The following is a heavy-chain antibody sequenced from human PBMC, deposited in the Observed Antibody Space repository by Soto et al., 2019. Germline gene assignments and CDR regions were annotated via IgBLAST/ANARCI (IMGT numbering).Heavy chain of an antibody. CDR2: INAGNGNT. V-gene: IGHV1-3*01. Sequence: CEERGYSLTSNAMRSPHHDPEQRLEWMGWINAGNGNTKYSQKFQGRVTITRDTSASTAYMELSSVTAADTAVYYCARGYYYGSGSYNYYYYGMDVWGQGTTVTVSS. J-gene: IGHJ6*02. CDR1: GYSLTSNA. CDR3: ARGYYYGSGSYNYYYYGMDV. D-gene: IGHD3-10*01.